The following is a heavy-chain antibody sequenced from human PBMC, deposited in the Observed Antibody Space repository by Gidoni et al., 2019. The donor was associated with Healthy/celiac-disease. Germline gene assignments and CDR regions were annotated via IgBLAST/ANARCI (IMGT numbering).Heavy chain of an antibody. CDR3: ARQGIAAAEDGMDV. CDR2: IYYSGST. V-gene: IGHV4-39*01. CDR1: GGSISSSSYY. Sequence: QLQLQESGPGLVKPSETLSLTCTVSGGSISSSSYYWGWIRQPPGKGLEWIGSIYYSGSTYYNPSLKSRVTISVDTSKNQFSLKLSSVTAADTAVYYCARQGIAAAEDGMDVWGQGTTVTVSS. D-gene: IGHD6-13*01. J-gene: IGHJ6*02.